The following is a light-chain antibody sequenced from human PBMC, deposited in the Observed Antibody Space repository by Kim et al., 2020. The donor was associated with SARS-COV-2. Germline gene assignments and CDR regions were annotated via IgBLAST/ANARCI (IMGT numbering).Light chain of an antibody. V-gene: IGLV3-21*03. Sequence: PGRWSAIPFMGTYIVSKGVHWYQQKPGLDAVLVVYVDSDRPSGIPERFSGSNSGNTATLTIRRVEAGDEADYYCQVWDSSSDHYVFGTGTKVTVL. CDR1: YIVSKG. CDR2: VDS. J-gene: IGLJ1*01. CDR3: QVWDSSSDHYV.